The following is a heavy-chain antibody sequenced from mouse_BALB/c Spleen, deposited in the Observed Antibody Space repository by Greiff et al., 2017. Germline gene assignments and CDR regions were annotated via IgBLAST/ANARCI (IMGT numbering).Heavy chain of an antibody. J-gene: IGHJ4*01. Sequence: EVHLVESGGGLVQPKGSLKLSCAASGFTFNTYAMNWVRQAPGKGLEWVARIRSKSNNYATYYADSVKDRFTISRDDSQSMLYLQMNNLKTEDTAMYYCVISNGDYWGQGTSVTVSS. CDR3: VISNGDY. CDR1: GFTFNTYA. CDR2: IRSKSNNYAT. V-gene: IGHV10-1*02.